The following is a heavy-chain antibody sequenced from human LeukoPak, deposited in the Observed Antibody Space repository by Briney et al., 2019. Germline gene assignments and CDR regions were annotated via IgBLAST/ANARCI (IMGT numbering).Heavy chain of an antibody. J-gene: IGHJ4*02. Sequence: PGGSLRLSCVASGFSFSGYAIHWVRQAPGKGLEWVALISYNGRRKEYAASVKGRFTIDRDNSKNTVYLQMNSLRADDTAVYYCGKALRTGMFRGVIDYWGQGTPVTVSS. CDR1: GFSFSGYA. D-gene: IGHD3-10*01. V-gene: IGHV3-30*04. CDR2: ISYNGRRK. CDR3: GKALRTGMFRGVIDY.